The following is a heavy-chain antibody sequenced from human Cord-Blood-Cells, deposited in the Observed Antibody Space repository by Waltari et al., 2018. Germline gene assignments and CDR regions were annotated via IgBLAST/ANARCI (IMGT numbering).Heavy chain of an antibody. Sequence: QVQLVQTGAEVKKPGASAKVSCKAYGYTFTCYAMHWVRQAPRQRLEWMGWINAGNGNTKYSQKFQGRVTITRDTSASTAYMELSSLRSEDTAVYYCARDRPYCTGGVCYAFDIWGQGTMVTVSS. V-gene: IGHV1-3*01. CDR2: INAGNGNT. D-gene: IGHD2-8*02. CDR3: ARDRPYCTGGVCYAFDI. J-gene: IGHJ3*02. CDR1: GYTFTCYA.